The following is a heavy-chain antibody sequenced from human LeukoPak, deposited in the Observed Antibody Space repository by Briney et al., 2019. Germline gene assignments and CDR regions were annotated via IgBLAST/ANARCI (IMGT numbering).Heavy chain of an antibody. CDR3: ARSVGYDILTGYYHWFDP. J-gene: IGHJ5*02. Sequence: GASVKVSCKASGGTFSSYAISWVRQAPGQGLEWMGGIIPIFGTTNYAQKFQDRVTITADKSTSTAYMELSSLRSEDTAVYYCARSVGYDILTGYYHWFDPWGQGTLVTVSS. V-gene: IGHV1-69*06. D-gene: IGHD3-9*01. CDR2: IIPIFGTT. CDR1: GGTFSSYA.